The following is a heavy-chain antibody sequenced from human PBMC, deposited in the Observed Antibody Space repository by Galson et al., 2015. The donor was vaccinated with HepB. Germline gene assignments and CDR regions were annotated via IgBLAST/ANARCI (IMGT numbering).Heavy chain of an antibody. V-gene: IGHV4-61*01. J-gene: IGHJ4*02. D-gene: IGHD1-26*01. CDR2: IYYSGST. CDR3: ASSLSGSPPAQVDH. CDR1: GGSVSSGSYY. Sequence: ETLSLTCTVSGGSVSSGSYYWSWIRQPPGKGLEWIGYIYYSGSTNYNPSLKSRVTISVDTSENQFSLKLSSVTAADTAVYYCASSLSGSPPAQVDHWGQGTLVTVSS.